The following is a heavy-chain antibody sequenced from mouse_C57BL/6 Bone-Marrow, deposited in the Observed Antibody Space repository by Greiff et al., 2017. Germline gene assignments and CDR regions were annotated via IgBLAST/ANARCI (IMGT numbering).Heavy chain of an antibody. D-gene: IGHD1-1*01. Sequence: QVQLQQPGAELVMPGASVKLSCKASGYTFTSYWMHWVKQRPGQGLEWIGEIDPSDSYTNYNQKFKGKSTLTVDKSSSTAYLQLSSLTSEDSAVYYCARIGSSQFDYWGQGTTLTVSS. CDR2: IDPSDSYT. V-gene: IGHV1-69*01. J-gene: IGHJ2*01. CDR3: ARIGSSQFDY. CDR1: GYTFTSYW.